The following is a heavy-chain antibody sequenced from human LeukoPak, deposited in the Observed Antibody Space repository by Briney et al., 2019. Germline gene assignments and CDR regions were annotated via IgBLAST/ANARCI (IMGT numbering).Heavy chain of an antibody. V-gene: IGHV3-74*01. D-gene: IGHD3-16*01. CDR1: GFTFSSYW. J-gene: IGHJ3*02. CDR2: ISSDGSST. Sequence: PGGSLRLSCAASGFTFSSYWMHWVRQAPGKGLVWVSRISSDGSSTSYADSVKGRFTISRDNSKNTLYLQMNSLRAEDTAVYYCASTFTFGGVTQGGNDAFDIWGQGTMVTVSS. CDR3: ASTFTFGGVTQGGNDAFDI.